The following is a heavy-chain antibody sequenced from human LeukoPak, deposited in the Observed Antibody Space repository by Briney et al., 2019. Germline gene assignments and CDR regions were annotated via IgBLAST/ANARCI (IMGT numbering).Heavy chain of an antibody. CDR3: VTYYAGVGGRGH. D-gene: IGHD3-10*01. V-gene: IGHV4-61*01. Sequence: SETLSLTCTVSGGSVRSGSYHWSWIRRAPGKGLEWIGHSGNTNYNPSLKSRVTISIDTSNNQFSLRLISVTAADTAVYYCVTYYAGVGGRGHWGPGTLVTVSS. CDR1: GGSVRSGSYH. J-gene: IGHJ4*02. CDR2: SGNT.